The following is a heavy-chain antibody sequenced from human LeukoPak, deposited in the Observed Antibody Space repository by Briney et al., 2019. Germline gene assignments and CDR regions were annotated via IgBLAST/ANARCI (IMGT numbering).Heavy chain of an antibody. V-gene: IGHV4-59*01. CDR2: IYYSGST. CDR3: ARAPRAYNWNRLYFDY. D-gene: IGHD1-1*01. CDR1: GGSISSYY. Sequence: PSETLSLTCTVSGGSISSYYWSWIRQPPGKGLEWIGYIYYSGSTNYNPSLKSRVSVSLDTSKNQFSLKLSSVTAADTAVYYCARAPRAYNWNRLYFDYWGQGTLVTVSS. J-gene: IGHJ4*02.